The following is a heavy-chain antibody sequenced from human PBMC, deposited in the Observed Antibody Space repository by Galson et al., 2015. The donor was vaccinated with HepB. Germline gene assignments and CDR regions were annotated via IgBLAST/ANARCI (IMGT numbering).Heavy chain of an antibody. V-gene: IGHV4-61*02. J-gene: IGHJ4*02. CDR1: GGSISSGSYY. CDR2: IYTSGST. Sequence: TLSLTCTVSGGSISSGSYYWSWIRQPAGKGLEWIGRIYTSGSTNYNPSLKSRVTISVDTSRNQFSLKLSSVTAADTAVYYCARGYNWNLFDYWGQGTLVTVSS. D-gene: IGHD1-7*01. CDR3: ARGYNWNLFDY.